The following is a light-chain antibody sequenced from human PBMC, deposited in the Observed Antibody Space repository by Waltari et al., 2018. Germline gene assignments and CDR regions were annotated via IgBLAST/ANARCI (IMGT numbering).Light chain of an antibody. J-gene: IGKJ4*01. Sequence: ELALTQSPSTLSLSPGDSATVSCRASQSVSSNFLAWYQQKPGQAPRLLIYGASSRATGIPDKFSGSGSGTDFTLTINRLEPEDFAVYYCQQYGRSPLTFGGGTKVEIK. CDR2: GAS. CDR3: QQYGRSPLT. CDR1: QSVSSNF. V-gene: IGKV3-20*01.